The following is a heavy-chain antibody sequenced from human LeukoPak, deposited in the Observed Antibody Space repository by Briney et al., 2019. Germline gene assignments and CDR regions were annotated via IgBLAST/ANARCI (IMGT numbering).Heavy chain of an antibody. CDR2: IRSDRSKE. V-gene: IGHV3-30*02. Sequence: GGSLRLSCAASGFTFSSYVMHWVRQAPGKGLEWVAFIRSDRSKEYYADSVKGRFTISRDNSKNTLYLQMSSLGAEDTAAYYCAKDSSATFFSHYYFDFWGQGTLVTVSS. CDR1: GFTFSSYV. J-gene: IGHJ4*02. D-gene: IGHD2-21*02. CDR3: AKDSSATFFSHYYFDF.